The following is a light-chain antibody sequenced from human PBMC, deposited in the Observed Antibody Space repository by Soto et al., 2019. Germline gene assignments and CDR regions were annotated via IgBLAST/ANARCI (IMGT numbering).Light chain of an antibody. V-gene: IGKV3D-15*01. CDR1: QSVRSN. CDR2: GAS. Sequence: VVLTQTPTSLSVYPWESASLSCRASQSVRSNLAWYQQKPGQAPRLLIYGASSRDTGIPARFSGSGSGTDFTLTISSLQPEDFATYYCQHSFSNPHTFGEGTKVDIK. CDR3: QHSFSNPHT. J-gene: IGKJ4*01.